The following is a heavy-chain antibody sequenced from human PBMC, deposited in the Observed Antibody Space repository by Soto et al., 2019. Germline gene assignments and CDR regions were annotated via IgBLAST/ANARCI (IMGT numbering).Heavy chain of an antibody. CDR3: ARYTVYYYGSGSYYNLNYYYGMDF. CDR1: GGTFSSYA. CDR2: IIPIFGTA. D-gene: IGHD3-10*01. V-gene: IGHV1-69*01. J-gene: IGHJ6*02. Sequence: QVQLVQSGAEVKKPGSSVKVSCKASGGTFSSYAISWVRQAPGQGLEWMGGIIPIFGTANYAQKFQGSVTITADESTSTAYMELSSLRSEDTAVYYCARYTVYYYGSGSYYNLNYYYGMDFWGQGTTVTVSS.